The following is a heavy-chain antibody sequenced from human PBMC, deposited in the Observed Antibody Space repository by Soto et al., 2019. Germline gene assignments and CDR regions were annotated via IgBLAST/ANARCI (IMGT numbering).Heavy chain of an antibody. D-gene: IGHD4-17*01. V-gene: IGHV4-31*03. Sequence: QVQLQESGPGLVKPSQTLSLTCTVSGGSISSGGYYWSWIRQHPGKGLEWIGYIYYSGSTYYNPSLKSRVTISVDTSKTQFSLKLSSVTAADTAVYYCARDGMSDYHNWFDPWGQGTLVTVSS. J-gene: IGHJ5*02. CDR3: ARDGMSDYHNWFDP. CDR2: IYYSGST. CDR1: GGSISSGGYY.